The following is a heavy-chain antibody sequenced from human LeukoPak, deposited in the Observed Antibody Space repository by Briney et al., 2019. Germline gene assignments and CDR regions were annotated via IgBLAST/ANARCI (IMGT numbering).Heavy chain of an antibody. CDR1: GYTFTSYD. CDR2: MNPNSGNT. D-gene: IGHD1-26*01. J-gene: IGHJ6*02. Sequence: ASVKVSCKASGYTFTSYDINWVRQATGQGLEWMGWMNPNSGNTGYAQKFQGRVTMTRNTSISTAYMELSSLRSEDTAVYYCARESRGSYFTRYYYYYYGMDVWGQGTTVTVSS. CDR3: ARESRGSYFTRYYYYYYGMDV. V-gene: IGHV1-8*01.